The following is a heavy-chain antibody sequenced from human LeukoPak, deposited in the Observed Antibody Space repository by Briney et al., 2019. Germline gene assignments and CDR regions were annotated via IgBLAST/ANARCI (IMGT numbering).Heavy chain of an antibody. CDR2: IHYSGTT. CDR3: ARDVDYYGSGSYHYFDP. D-gene: IGHD3-10*01. Sequence: ASETLSLTCTVSGGSISSGGYYWSWTRQHPGKGLEWIAYIHYSGTTYHNPSLKRRVTISVDTSQNQFSLKLSSVPAADTAVYYCARDVDYYGSGSYHYFDPWGQGTLVTVSS. V-gene: IGHV4-31*03. J-gene: IGHJ5*02. CDR1: GGSISSGGYY.